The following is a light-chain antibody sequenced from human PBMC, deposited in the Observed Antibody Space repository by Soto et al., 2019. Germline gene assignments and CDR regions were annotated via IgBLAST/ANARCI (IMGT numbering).Light chain of an antibody. J-gene: IGLJ3*02. CDR3: QTWDTGTWV. CDR2: LNSDGSH. Sequence: QAVLTQSPSASASLGASVKLTCTLTSGHSSYAIAWHQQQPEKGPRYLMKLNSDGSHNKGDGIPDRFSGSSSGAERYLTISSLQSEAEAIYYCQTWDTGTWVFGGGTKLTVL. CDR1: SGHSSYA. V-gene: IGLV4-69*01.